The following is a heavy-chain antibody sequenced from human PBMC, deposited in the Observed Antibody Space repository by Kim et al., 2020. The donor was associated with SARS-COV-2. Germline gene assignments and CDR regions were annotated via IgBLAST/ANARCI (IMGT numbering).Heavy chain of an antibody. J-gene: IGHJ6*02. D-gene: IGHD3-22*01. V-gene: IGHV1-8*01. CDR1: GYTFTSYD. Sequence: ASVKVSCKASGYTFTSYDINWVRQATGQGLEWMGWMNPNSGNTGYAQKFQGRVTMTRNTSISTAYMELSSLRSEDTAVYYCARGSRITMIVVVIGPYYYYGMDVWGQGTTVTVSS. CDR2: MNPNSGNT. CDR3: ARGSRITMIVVVIGPYYYYGMDV.